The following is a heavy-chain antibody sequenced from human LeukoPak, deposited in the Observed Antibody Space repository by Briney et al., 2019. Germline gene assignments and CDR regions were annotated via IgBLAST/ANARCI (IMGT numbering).Heavy chain of an antibody. CDR1: GFTFSSYG. D-gene: IGHD5-18*01. CDR3: ARGYSYGSYYFDY. Sequence: GGSLRLSCAASGFTFSSYGMHWVRQAPGKGLEWVAVIWYDGSNKYYADPVKGRFTISRDNSKNTLYLQMNSLRAEDTAVYYCARGYSYGSYYFDYWGQGTLVTVSS. V-gene: IGHV3-33*01. CDR2: IWYDGSNK. J-gene: IGHJ4*02.